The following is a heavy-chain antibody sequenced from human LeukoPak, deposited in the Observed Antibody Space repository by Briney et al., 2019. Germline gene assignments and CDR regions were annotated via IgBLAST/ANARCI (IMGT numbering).Heavy chain of an antibody. V-gene: IGHV1-2*02. Sequence: GASVKVSCKASGYTFTGYYMHWVRQAPGQGLEWMGWINPNSGGTNYAQKFQGRVTMTRDTSISTAYMELSRLRSDDTAVYYCARAVSYDFWRGYNDFDYWGQGTLVTVSS. D-gene: IGHD3-3*01. CDR1: GYTFTGYY. CDR3: ARAVSYDFWRGYNDFDY. J-gene: IGHJ4*02. CDR2: INPNSGGT.